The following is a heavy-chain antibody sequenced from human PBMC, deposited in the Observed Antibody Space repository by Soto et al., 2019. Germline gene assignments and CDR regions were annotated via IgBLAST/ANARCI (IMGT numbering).Heavy chain of an antibody. CDR3: ARDMGSGYDWGGIDY. CDR1: GFTFSSYG. CDR2: IWYDGSNK. D-gene: IGHD5-12*01. Sequence: QVQLVESGGGVVQPGRSLRLSCAASGFTFSSYGMHWVRQAPGKGLEWVAVIWYDGSNKYYADSVKGRFTISRDNSKNALYLQMNGLRAEDMAVYYCARDMGSGYDWGGIDYWGQGTLVTVSS. V-gene: IGHV3-33*01. J-gene: IGHJ4*02.